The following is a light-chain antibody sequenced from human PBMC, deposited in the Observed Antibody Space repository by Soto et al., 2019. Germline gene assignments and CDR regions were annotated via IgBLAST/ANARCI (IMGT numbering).Light chain of an antibody. CDR2: RNN. CDR3: ATWDDSLNGFYV. J-gene: IGLJ1*01. CDR1: NNDIGGYTY. V-gene: IGLV1-47*01. Sequence: QSVLTQPPSASGSPGQSVTISCTGTNNDIGGYTYVSWYQQLPGTAPKLLIYRNNQRPSGVPDRFSGSKSGTSASLAISGLRSDDEADYFCATWDDSLNGFYVFGTGTKSPS.